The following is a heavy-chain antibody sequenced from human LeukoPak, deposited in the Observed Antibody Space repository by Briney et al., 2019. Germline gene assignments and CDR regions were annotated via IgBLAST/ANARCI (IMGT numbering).Heavy chain of an antibody. J-gene: IGHJ4*02. CDR1: GFSFSSYW. CDR2: IKQDGSEK. CDR3: ARDKRTGDSYFDS. V-gene: IGHV3-7*01. D-gene: IGHD7-27*01. Sequence: PGGSLRLSCAASGFSFSSYWMSWVRQAPGKGLEWVANIKQDGSEKYYVDSVKGRLTISRDNAEYSLYLQMDSLRAEDTAVYYCARDKRTGDSYFDSWGQGTLVTVSS.